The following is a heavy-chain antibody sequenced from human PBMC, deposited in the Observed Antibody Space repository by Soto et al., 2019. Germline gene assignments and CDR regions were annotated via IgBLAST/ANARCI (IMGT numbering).Heavy chain of an antibody. J-gene: IGHJ5*02. CDR3: ARAQYCSYSTCPGRPNNLFDP. V-gene: IGHV4-61*08. CDR2: FYYTGVI. D-gene: IGHD2-15*01. CDR1: GDSVSSVGYY. Sequence: PSENLSLTCTVSGDSVSSVGYYWSWIRQPPGKGLEWIGYFYYTGVINYNPSLESRVTISLDTSKNQFSLKLNSVTAADTAVYYCARAQYCSYSTCPGRPNNLFDPCGQGTLVTASS.